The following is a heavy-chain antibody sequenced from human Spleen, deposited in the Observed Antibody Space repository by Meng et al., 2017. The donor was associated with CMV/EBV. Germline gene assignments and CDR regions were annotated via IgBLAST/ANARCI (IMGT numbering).Heavy chain of an antibody. D-gene: IGHD6-19*01. CDR2: SNSQSGET. Sequence: ASGYTLADYHVHGVRQAPGRGLEWMGWSNSQSGETNYAQNFQGRGTMTRDTSLNTGYMDLTSLKSDDTAVYYCTRRGSYWYWYFDVWGRGTLVTVSS. J-gene: IGHJ2*01. V-gene: IGHV1-2*02. CDR1: GYTLADYH. CDR3: TRRGSYWYWYFDV.